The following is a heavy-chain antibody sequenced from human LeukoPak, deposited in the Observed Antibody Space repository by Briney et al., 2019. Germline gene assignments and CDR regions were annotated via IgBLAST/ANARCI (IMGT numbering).Heavy chain of an antibody. CDR3: ARGDGAYYYDSSGYYPSLYFDY. D-gene: IGHD3-22*01. V-gene: IGHV4-59*01. J-gene: IGHJ4*02. Sequence: SETLSLTCTVSGGSISSYYWSWIRQPPGKGLEWIGYIYYSGSTNYNPSLKSRVTISVDTSKNQFSLKLSSVTAADTAVYYCARGDGAYYYDSSGYYPSLYFDYWGQGTLVTVSS. CDR2: IYYSGST. CDR1: GGSISSYY.